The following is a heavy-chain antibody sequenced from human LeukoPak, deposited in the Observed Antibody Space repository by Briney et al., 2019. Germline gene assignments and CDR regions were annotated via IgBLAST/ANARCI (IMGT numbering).Heavy chain of an antibody. V-gene: IGHV4-31*03. CDR1: GGSISSGGYY. CDR2: IYYSGST. Sequence: SETLSLTCTVSGGSISSGGYYWSWIRQHPGKGLEWIGYIYYSGSTYYNPSLKSRATISVDTSKNQFSLKLSSVTAADTAVYYCARDGVPWYFDLWAVAPWSLSPQ. J-gene: IGHJ2*01. D-gene: IGHD1-1*01. CDR3: ARDGVPWYFDL.